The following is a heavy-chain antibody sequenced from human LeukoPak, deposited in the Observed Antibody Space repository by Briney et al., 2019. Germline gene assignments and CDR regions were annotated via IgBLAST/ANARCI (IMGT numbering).Heavy chain of an antibody. D-gene: IGHD6-19*01. Sequence: ASVKVSCKASGGTFSSYAISWVRQAPGQGLEWMGGIIPIFGTANYAQKFQGRVTITADESTSTAYMELSSLRSEDTAVYYCAREVVGAVAGARYYYYYYMDVWGKGTTVTVSS. CDR2: IIPIFGTA. J-gene: IGHJ6*03. V-gene: IGHV1-69*13. CDR1: GGTFSSYA. CDR3: AREVVGAVAGARYYYYYYMDV.